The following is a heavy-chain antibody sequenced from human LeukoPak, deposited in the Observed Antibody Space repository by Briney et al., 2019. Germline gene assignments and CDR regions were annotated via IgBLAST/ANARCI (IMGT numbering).Heavy chain of an antibody. CDR3: ARDLWELLSGYYYYYYMDV. CDR2: IIPIFGKA. D-gene: IGHD1-26*01. Sequence: SVKVSCKASGGTFSSYAISWVRQAPGQGLEWMGGIIPIFGKANYAQKFQGRVTITTDESTSTAYMELSSLRSEDTAVYYCARDLWELLSGYYYYYYMDVWGKGTTVTVSS. J-gene: IGHJ6*03. V-gene: IGHV1-69*05. CDR1: GGTFSSYA.